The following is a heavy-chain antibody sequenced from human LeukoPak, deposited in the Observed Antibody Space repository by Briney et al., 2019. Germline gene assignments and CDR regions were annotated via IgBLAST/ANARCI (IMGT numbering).Heavy chain of an antibody. CDR3: ARGVVQVPPWGSGYYYYYMDV. CDR1: GYTLTELS. Sequence: ASVKVSCKVSGYTLTELSMHWVRQAPGKGLEWMGGFDPEDGETIYAQKFQGRVTMTEDTSTDTAYMELSSLRSEDTAVYYCARGVVQVPPWGSGYYYYYMDVWGKGTTVTVSS. J-gene: IGHJ6*03. D-gene: IGHD3-16*01. CDR2: FDPEDGET. V-gene: IGHV1-24*01.